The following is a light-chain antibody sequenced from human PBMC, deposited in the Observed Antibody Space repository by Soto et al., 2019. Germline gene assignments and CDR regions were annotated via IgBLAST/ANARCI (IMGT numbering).Light chain of an antibody. CDR2: AAS. CDR3: QQSYSTLSIS. J-gene: IGKJ5*01. Sequence: DLQMTQSPSSLSASVGDRVTITCRASESISRHLNWYQQKPGKAPNLLIYAASTLQNGVPSRFSGSGSGTDFTLTISSLQDEDFATYYCQQSYSTLSISFGQGTRLEIK. CDR1: ESISRH. V-gene: IGKV1-39*01.